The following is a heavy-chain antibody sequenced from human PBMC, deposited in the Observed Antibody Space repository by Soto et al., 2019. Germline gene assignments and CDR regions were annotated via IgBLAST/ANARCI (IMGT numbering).Heavy chain of an antibody. CDR3: AKGDSEYQLLWLAVARYPPYYYGMDV. D-gene: IGHD2-2*01. CDR2: ISYDGSNK. J-gene: IGHJ6*02. Sequence: GGSLRLSCAASGFTFSSYAMHWVRQAPGKGLEWVAVISYDGSNKYYADSVKGRFTISRDNSKNMLYLQMNSLRAEDTAVYYCAKGDSEYQLLWLAVARYPPYYYGMDVWGQGTTVTVSS. CDR1: GFTFSSYA. V-gene: IGHV3-30-3*01.